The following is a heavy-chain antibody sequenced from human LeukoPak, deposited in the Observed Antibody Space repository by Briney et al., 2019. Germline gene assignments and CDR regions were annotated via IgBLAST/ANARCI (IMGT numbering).Heavy chain of an antibody. V-gene: IGHV4-30-4*07. D-gene: IGHD2-21*02. CDR2: IYYSGSA. CDR1: GGSISSSTYS. Sequence: SQTLSLTCAVSGGSISSSTYSWTWLRQPQGTGLEWIGYIYYSGSAYYNPSLKSRFTISVDTSKNQFSLKVSSVTAADTAVYYCARAKTGVVTGTYLDYWGQGTLVTVSS. CDR3: ARAKTGVVTGTYLDY. J-gene: IGHJ4*02.